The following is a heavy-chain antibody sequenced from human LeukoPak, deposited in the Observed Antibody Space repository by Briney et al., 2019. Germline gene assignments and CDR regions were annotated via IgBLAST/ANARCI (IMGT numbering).Heavy chain of an antibody. CDR2: INHSGST. CDR1: GGSIRSSYYY. Sequence: PSETLSLTCTVSGGSIRSSYYYWSWIRQPPGKGLEWIGEINHSGSTNYNPSLKSRVTISVDTSKNQFSLKLSSVTAADTAVYYCARGETVTIFGVVITSAEYFQHWGQGTLVTVSS. D-gene: IGHD3-3*01. V-gene: IGHV4-39*07. J-gene: IGHJ1*01. CDR3: ARGETVTIFGVVITSAEYFQH.